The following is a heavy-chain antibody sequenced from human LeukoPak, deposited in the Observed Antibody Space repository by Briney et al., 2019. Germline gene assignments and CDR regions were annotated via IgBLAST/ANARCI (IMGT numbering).Heavy chain of an antibody. CDR3: ARLIVVVPAATFAFDI. V-gene: IGHV4-59*08. D-gene: IGHD2-2*01. J-gene: IGHJ3*02. CDR1: GGSISSYY. Sequence: PSETLSLTCTVSGGSISSYYWSWIRQPPGKGLEWIGYIYYSGSTNYNPSLKSRVTISVDTSKNQFSLKLSSVTAADTAVYYCARLIVVVPAATFAFDIWGQGTMVTVSS. CDR2: IYYSGST.